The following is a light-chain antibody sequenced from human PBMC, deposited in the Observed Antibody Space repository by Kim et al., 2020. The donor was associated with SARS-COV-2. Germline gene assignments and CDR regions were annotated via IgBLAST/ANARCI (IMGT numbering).Light chain of an antibody. CDR3: QQYWVYPVT. CDR1: QDIKNA. J-gene: IGKJ2*01. V-gene: IGKV1-16*02. CDR2: AAS. Sequence: SAAVGDRVTITCRASQDIKNALTWFRQKHGKAPESLIYAASSLRSGVPSKFSGSGSGTDFTLTISSLQPEDFATYYCQQYWVYPVTFGQGTKLEI.